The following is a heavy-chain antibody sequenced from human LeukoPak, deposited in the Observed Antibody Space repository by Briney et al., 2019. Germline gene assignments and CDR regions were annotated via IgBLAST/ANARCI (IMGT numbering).Heavy chain of an antibody. D-gene: IGHD7-27*01. J-gene: IGHJ4*02. CDR1: GYTFTGYY. CDR2: INPNSGGT. CDR3: ARSPIGLGFFDY. V-gene: IGHV1-2*02. Sequence: ASVKVSCKASGYTFTGYYMHWVRRAPGQGLEWMGWINPNSGGTDYAQKFQGRVTMTWDTSISTAYMELSSLRSDDTAVYYCARSPIGLGFFDYWGQGTLVTVSS.